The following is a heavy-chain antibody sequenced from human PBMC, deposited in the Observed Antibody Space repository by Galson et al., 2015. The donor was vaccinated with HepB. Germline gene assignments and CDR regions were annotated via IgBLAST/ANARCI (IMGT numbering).Heavy chain of an antibody. V-gene: IGHV1-18*04. CDR3: AREFRYCGGGTCYSD. Sequence: SVKVSCKASGYTFTSYGVSWVRQAPGQGLEWMGWISAYNGNTNYAQKLQGRVTMTTDTSTNTAYMELRSLRSDDTAVYYCAREFRYCGGGTCYSDWGQGTLVTVSS. D-gene: IGHD2-15*01. J-gene: IGHJ4*02. CDR1: GYTFTSYG. CDR2: ISAYNGNT.